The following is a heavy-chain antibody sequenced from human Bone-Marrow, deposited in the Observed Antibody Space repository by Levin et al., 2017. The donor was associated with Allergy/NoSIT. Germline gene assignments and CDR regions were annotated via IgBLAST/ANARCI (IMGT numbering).Heavy chain of an antibody. CDR3: ARGGCSGGSCYWYFDR. V-gene: IGHV3-33*01. D-gene: IGHD2-15*01. Sequence: GESLKISCAASGFTFSSYGMHWVRQAPGKGLEWVAVIWYDGSNKYYADSVKGRFTISRDNSKNTLYLQMNSLRAEDTAVYYCARGGCSGGSCYWYFDRWGRGTLVTVSS. J-gene: IGHJ2*01. CDR2: IWYDGSNK. CDR1: GFTFSSYG.